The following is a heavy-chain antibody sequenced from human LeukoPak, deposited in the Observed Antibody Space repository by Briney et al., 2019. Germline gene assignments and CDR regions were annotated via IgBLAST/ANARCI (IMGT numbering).Heavy chain of an antibody. V-gene: IGHV3-21*01. CDR2: ISSSSSYI. CDR3: ARDLDVDTAMVNVDY. CDR1: GFTFSSYS. D-gene: IGHD5-18*01. J-gene: IGHJ4*02. Sequence: PGGSLRLSCAASGFTFSSYSMNWVRQAPGKGLEWVSSISSSSSYIYYADSVKGRSTISRDNAKNSLYLQMNSLRAEDTAVYYCARDLDVDTAMVNVDYWGQGTLVTVSS.